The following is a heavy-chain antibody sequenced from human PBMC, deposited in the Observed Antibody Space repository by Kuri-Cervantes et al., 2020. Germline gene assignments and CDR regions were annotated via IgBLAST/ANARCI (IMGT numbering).Heavy chain of an antibody. CDR1: GFIFSNYW. Sequence: GGSLRLSCAASGFIFSNYWMSWVRQAPGKGLEWVANIKRDGSEKYYVDSVKGRFTISRDNAKNSLYLQMNSLRAEDTAVYYCARDFSNIAVAGTFGELDYWGQGTLVTVSS. CDR2: IKRDGSEK. D-gene: IGHD6-19*01. J-gene: IGHJ4*02. V-gene: IGHV3-7*01. CDR3: ARDFSNIAVAGTFGELDY.